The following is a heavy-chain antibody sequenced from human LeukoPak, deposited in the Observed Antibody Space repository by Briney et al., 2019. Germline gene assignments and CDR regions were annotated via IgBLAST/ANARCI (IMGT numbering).Heavy chain of an antibody. J-gene: IGHJ3*02. V-gene: IGHV4-34*01. CDR2: INHSGST. D-gene: IGHD3-10*01. CDR3: ARVPIVWFGEFPYDAYDI. CDR1: GGSFSGYY. Sequence: PSETLSLTCAVYGGSFSGYYWSWIRQPPGKGLEWIGEINHSGSTNYNPSLKSRITISVDTSKNQFSLTLSSVTAADTAVYYCARVPIVWFGEFPYDAYDIWGQGTMVTVSS.